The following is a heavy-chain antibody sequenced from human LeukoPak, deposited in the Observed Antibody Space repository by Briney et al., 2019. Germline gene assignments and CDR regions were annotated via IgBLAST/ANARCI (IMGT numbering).Heavy chain of an antibody. D-gene: IGHD5-24*01. CDR2: IYTSGST. Sequence: PSQTLSLTCTVSGGSISSGSYYWSWIRQPAGKGLEWIGRIYTSGSTNYNPSLKSRVTISVDTSKNQFSLKLSSVTAADTAVYYCARAGVRDGLWGQGTLVTVSS. CDR1: GGSISSGSYY. V-gene: IGHV4-61*02. CDR3: ARAGVRDGL. J-gene: IGHJ4*02.